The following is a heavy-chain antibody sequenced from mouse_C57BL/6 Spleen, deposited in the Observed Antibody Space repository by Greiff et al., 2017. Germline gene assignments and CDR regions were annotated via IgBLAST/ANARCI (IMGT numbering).Heavy chain of an antibody. CDR3: ARGELGDEEAMDY. J-gene: IGHJ4*01. CDR2: LSYDGSN. CDR1: GYSITSGYY. Sequence: EVQLQESGPGLVKPSQSLSLTCSVTGYSITSGYYWNWIRQFPGNKLEWMGYLSYDGSNNYNPSLKNRISITRDTSKNQFFLKLNSVTTEDTATYYGARGELGDEEAMDYWGQGTSVTVSS. V-gene: IGHV3-6*01.